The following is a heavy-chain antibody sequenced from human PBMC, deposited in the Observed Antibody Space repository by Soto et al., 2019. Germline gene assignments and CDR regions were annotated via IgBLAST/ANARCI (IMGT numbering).Heavy chain of an antibody. CDR2: IYPSDSDT. V-gene: IGHV5-51*01. Sequence: PGESLKISCKGSGYSFTSYWIGWVRQMPGKGLEWMGIIYPSDSDTRYSPSFQGQVTISADKSISTAYLQWSSLKASDTATYYCARSPGIAVAGTVRLYYYGMDVWGQGTTVTVSS. J-gene: IGHJ6*02. CDR3: ARSPGIAVAGTVRLYYYGMDV. CDR1: GYSFTSYW. D-gene: IGHD6-19*01.